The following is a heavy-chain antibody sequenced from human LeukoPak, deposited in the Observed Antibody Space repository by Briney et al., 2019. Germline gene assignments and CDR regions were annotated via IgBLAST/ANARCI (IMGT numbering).Heavy chain of an antibody. V-gene: IGHV3-53*01. CDR3: ARIYGNSTIADAFDI. CDR1: GFSVLSNY. Sequence: GGSLRLSCAASGFSVLSNYMTWVRQAPGKGLEWVAVSYRRDTTFYADAVKGRFIISTDSSRKTVYLQMNSLRVDDTAMYYCARIYGNSTIADAFDIWGQGTMVIVSS. D-gene: IGHD2-21*01. CDR2: SYRRDTT. J-gene: IGHJ3*02.